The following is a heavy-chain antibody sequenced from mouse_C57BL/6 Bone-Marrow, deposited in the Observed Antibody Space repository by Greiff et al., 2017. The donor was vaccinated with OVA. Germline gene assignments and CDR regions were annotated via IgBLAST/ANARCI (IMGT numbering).Heavy chain of an antibody. CDR3: ARRWGHSPPHYCAMDY. CDR1: GYTFTGYY. D-gene: IGHD2-3*01. J-gene: IGHJ4*01. Sequence: EVKLMESGPELVKPGASVKISCKASGYTFTGYYMNWVKQSPEKSLEWIGEINPSTGGTTYNQKFKAKATLTVDKSSSTAYMQLNSLTSEDSAVYYCARRWGHSPPHYCAMDYWGQGTSVTVSS. CDR2: INPSTGGT. V-gene: IGHV1-42*01.